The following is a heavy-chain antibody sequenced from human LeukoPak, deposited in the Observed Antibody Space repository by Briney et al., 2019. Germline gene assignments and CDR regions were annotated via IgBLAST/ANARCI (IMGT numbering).Heavy chain of an antibody. J-gene: IGHJ5*02. D-gene: IGHD6-13*01. CDR3: ARAPIAAAGPNWFDP. CDR1: GGTFSSYA. Sequence: ASVKFSCKASGGTFSSYAISWVRQAPGQGLEWMGGIIPIFGTANYAQKFQGRVTITTDESTSTAYMELSSLRSEDTAVYYCARAPIAAAGPNWFDPWGQGTLVTVSS. CDR2: IIPIFGTA. V-gene: IGHV1-69*05.